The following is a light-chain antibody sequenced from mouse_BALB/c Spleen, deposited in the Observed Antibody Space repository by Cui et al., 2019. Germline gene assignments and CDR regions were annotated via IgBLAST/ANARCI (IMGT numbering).Light chain of an antibody. Sequence: QIVLTQSPAIMSASPGEKVTMTCSASSSVSYMHWYQQKSGTSPKRWIYATSNLASGVPARFSGSGSGTSYSLTISRMEAEDAATYYCQQWSSNPPTFGAGTKLELK. CDR3: QQWSSNPPT. CDR2: ATS. J-gene: IGKJ5*01. V-gene: IGKV4-59*01. CDR1: SSVSY.